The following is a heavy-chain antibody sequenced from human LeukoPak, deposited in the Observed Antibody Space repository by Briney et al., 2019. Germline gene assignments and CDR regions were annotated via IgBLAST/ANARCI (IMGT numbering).Heavy chain of an antibody. J-gene: IGHJ6*03. CDR3: ATRYCTIPACRASSYHCMDN. CDR2: IKQDGSEK. Sequence: GGSLRLSCAASGFTFSSYWMSWVRQAPGKGLEWVANIKQDGSEKYYVDSVKGRFTVSRDNAKNSLYLQLNSLGAEDTAVYYCATRYCTIPACRASSYHCMDNWGKGTAVTVSS. V-gene: IGHV3-7*01. D-gene: IGHD2-8*01. CDR1: GFTFSSYW.